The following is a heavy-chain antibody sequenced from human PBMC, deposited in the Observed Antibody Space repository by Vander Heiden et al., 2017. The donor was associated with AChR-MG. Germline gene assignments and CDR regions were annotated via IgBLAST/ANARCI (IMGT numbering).Heavy chain of an antibody. CDR2: INPNSGGT. V-gene: IGHV1-2*02. D-gene: IGHD6-13*01. Sequence: QVQLVQSGAEVKKPGASVKVPCNDSGYTFTAYYIQWGRQAPGQGHEWMGWINPNSGGTNYAQQFQDRVTMSRDTSISTAYMELSRLTSDDTAVYYCARDRVAVAAGRNPNYYYGLDVWGQGTTVTVSS. CDR1: GYTFTAYY. J-gene: IGHJ6*02. CDR3: ARDRVAVAAGRNPNYYYGLDV.